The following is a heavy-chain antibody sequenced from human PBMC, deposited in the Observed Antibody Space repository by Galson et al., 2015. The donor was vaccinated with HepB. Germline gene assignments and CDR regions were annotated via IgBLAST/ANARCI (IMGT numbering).Heavy chain of an antibody. D-gene: IGHD6-19*01. J-gene: IGHJ4*02. V-gene: IGHV3-33*01. CDR2: IWYDGSKK. CDR3: ARDHGSEWLRGEYFDY. CDR1: GFTFSTYG. Sequence: SLRLSCAASGFTFSTYGMQWVRQAPGKGLEWVSMIWYDGSKKYYADSVKGRFTISRDNSKNTLYLQLNSLRAEDTAVYYCARDHGSEWLRGEYFDYWGQGTLVTVSS.